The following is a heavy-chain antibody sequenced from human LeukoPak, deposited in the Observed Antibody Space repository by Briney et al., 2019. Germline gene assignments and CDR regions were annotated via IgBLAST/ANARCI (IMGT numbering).Heavy chain of an antibody. J-gene: IGHJ4*02. D-gene: IGHD6-13*01. CDR1: GFTFSSYA. Sequence: EGSLRLSCSASGFTFSSYAMHWVRQAPGKGLEYVSAISSNGGSTYYADSVKGRFTISRDNSKNTLYLQMSSLRAEDTAVYYCVKTGYSSSWYYDYWGQGTLVTVSS. CDR3: VKTGYSSSWYYDY. V-gene: IGHV3-64D*06. CDR2: ISSNGGST.